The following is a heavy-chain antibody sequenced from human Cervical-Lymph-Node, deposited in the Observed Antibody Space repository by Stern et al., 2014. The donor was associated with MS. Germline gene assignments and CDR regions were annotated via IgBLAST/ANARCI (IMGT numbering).Heavy chain of an antibody. CDR3: ARGIVTNRPAATLHNLFDH. J-gene: IGHJ5*02. Sequence: QMQLVQSGAEVKKPASSVKVSCKASGGTFSSSYAVSWVRKAPGQGLEWMGRIIPIVGLPNYAQKFQTRLTITADKSTSTVYMELSSLTSEDTAVYYCARGIVTNRPAATLHNLFDHWGQGTLVTVSS. V-gene: IGHV1-69*09. D-gene: IGHD2-15*01. CDR2: IIPIVGLP. CDR1: GGTFSSSYA.